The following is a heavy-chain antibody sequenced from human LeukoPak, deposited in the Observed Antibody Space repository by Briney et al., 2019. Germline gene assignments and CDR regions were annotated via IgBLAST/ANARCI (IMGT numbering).Heavy chain of an antibody. CDR1: GGSISSSNW. Sequence: PSGTLSLTCAVSGGSISSSNWWSWVRQPPGKGLEWIGEIYHSGSTNYNPSLKSRVTISVDKSKNQFSLKLSSVTAADTAVYYCARALPLGDLSQAWFDPWGQGTLVTVSS. CDR2: IYHSGST. V-gene: IGHV4-4*02. CDR3: ARALPLGDLSQAWFDP. J-gene: IGHJ5*02. D-gene: IGHD3-10*01.